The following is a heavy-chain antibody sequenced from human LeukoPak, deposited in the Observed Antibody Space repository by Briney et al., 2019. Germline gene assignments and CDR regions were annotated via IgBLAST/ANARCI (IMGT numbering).Heavy chain of an antibody. Sequence: SVTVSCKASGGTSSSYAISWVRQAPGQGLEWMGRIIPILGIANYAQKFQGRVTITADKSTSTAYMELSSLRSEDTAVYYCARDLRRYSTGSIHWYFDLWGRGTLVTVSS. CDR2: IIPILGIA. CDR3: ARDLRRYSTGSIHWYFDL. J-gene: IGHJ2*01. V-gene: IGHV1-69*04. D-gene: IGHD6-25*01. CDR1: GGTSSSYA.